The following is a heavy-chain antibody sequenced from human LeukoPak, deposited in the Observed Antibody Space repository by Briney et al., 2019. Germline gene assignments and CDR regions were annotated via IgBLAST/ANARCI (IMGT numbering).Heavy chain of an antibody. CDR3: ARGINSYYYYGMDV. V-gene: IGHV3-33*01. Sequence: PGGSLRLSCAASGFTFSSYGMHWVRQAPGKGLEWVAVMWYDGSNKYYADSVKGRFTISRDNSKNTLYLQMNSLRAEDTAVYYCARGINSYYYYGMDVWGQGTTVTVSS. CDR2: MWYDGSNK. J-gene: IGHJ6*02. D-gene: IGHD2-15*01. CDR1: GFTFSSYG.